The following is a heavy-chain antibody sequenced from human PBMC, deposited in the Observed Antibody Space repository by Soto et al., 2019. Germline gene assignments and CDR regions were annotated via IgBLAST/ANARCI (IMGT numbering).Heavy chain of an antibody. Sequence: QVQLVQSGAEVKKPGSSVKVSCKASGGTFSSYAISWVRQAPGQGLEWMGGIIPIFGTANYAQKFQGRVTITADESTSTAYMELSSLRSEDTAVYYCARGGLNWGSTQYYYYYGMDVWGQGTTVTGSS. CDR1: GGTFSSYA. CDR3: ARGGLNWGSTQYYYYYGMDV. V-gene: IGHV1-69*01. D-gene: IGHD7-27*01. J-gene: IGHJ6*02. CDR2: IIPIFGTA.